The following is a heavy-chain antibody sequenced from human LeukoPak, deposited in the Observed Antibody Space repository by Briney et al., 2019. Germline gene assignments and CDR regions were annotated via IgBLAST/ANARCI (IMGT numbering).Heavy chain of an antibody. Sequence: SETLSLTCTVSGGXISSYYCSWIRQPAGKGLEWIGRIYIGGSTNYNPSLKSRVTMSVDTSKNQFSLKLSSVTAADTAVYYCVISSSFYTYDYWGQGTLVTVSS. CDR1: GGXISSYY. CDR2: IYIGGST. CDR3: VISSSFYTYDY. D-gene: IGHD3-22*01. J-gene: IGHJ4*02. V-gene: IGHV4-4*07.